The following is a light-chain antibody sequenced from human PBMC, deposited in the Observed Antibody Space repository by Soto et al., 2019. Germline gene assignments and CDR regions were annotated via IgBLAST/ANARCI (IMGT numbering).Light chain of an antibody. J-gene: IGKJ1*01. Sequence: EIVMTQSPATLSVSPGGRATLSCRASQSISDTLAWYQQRPGQAPRLLIYSASSRAPAFPARFSGSGSGTDFTLTISILQSEDSAVYYCQQYNNWPWTFGQGTKVEIK. V-gene: IGKV3-15*01. CDR2: SAS. CDR3: QQYNNWPWT. CDR1: QSISDT.